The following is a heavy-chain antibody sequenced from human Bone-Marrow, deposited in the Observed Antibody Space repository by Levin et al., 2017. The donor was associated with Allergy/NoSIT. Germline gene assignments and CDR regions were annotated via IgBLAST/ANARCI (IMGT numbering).Heavy chain of an antibody. CDR2: IDHSGKA. J-gene: IGHJ4*02. CDR1: GASFSDHF. Sequence: GSLRLSCAVYGASFSDHFWSWLRQSPEKGLEWIGEIDHSGKADYNPSLKTRLTISVDTSKNQFSLKLTSMTAADTATYYCAGEGAGSFDFWGQGTLVTVSS. D-gene: IGHD6-19*01. CDR3: AGEGAGSFDF. V-gene: IGHV4-34*10.